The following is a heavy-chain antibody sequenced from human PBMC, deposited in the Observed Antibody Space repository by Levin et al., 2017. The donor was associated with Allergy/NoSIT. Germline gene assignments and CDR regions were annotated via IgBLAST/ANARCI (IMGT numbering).Heavy chain of an antibody. CDR2: MSGSGVTI. V-gene: IGHV3-23*01. CDR1: GFRINSYA. CDR3: AKGFDFWTSFYTGFDS. J-gene: IGHJ4*02. Sequence: SCVASGFRINSYAMSWVRQAPGKGLEWVSGMSGSGVTINYADSVKGRFTISRDNSENTLYLQMNSLRAEDTAVYYCAKGFDFWTSFYTGFDSWGQGALVTVSS. D-gene: IGHD3/OR15-3a*01.